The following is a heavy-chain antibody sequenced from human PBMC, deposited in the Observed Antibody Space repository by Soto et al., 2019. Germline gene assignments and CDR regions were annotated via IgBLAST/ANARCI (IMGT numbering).Heavy chain of an antibody. J-gene: IGHJ4*02. CDR1: GYTFTSYA. V-gene: IGHV1-3*01. Sequence: QVQLVQSGAEVKKPGASVKVSCKASGYTFTSYAMHWVRQAPGQRLEWMGWINAGNGNTKYSQKFQGRVTITRDTSASTAYMELSSLRADDTAVDYCARGLGGDVGYFDYWGRGTLVTVSS. D-gene: IGHD2-21*02. CDR2: INAGNGNT. CDR3: ARGLGGDVGYFDY.